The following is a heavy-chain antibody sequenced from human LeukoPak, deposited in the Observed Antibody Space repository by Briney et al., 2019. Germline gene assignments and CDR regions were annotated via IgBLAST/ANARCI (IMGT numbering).Heavy chain of an antibody. CDR1: GFTFSSYS. CDR3: PSGSKGTGWAFDI. CDR2: ISSSSSYI. V-gene: IGHV3-21*01. J-gene: IGHJ3*02. D-gene: IGHD1-14*01. Sequence: GGSLRLSCAASGFTFSSYSMNWVRQAPGKGLEWVSSISSSSSYIYYADSVKRRFTISRDNAKNSLYLQMNSLRAEDTAVYYCPSGSKGTGWAFDIWGQGTMVTVSS.